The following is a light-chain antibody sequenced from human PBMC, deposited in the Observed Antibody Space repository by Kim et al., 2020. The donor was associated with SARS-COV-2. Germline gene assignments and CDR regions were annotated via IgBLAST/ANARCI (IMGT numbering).Light chain of an antibody. J-gene: IGKJ1*01. Sequence: ASVGDRVTITCRASQGINNYLAWYQQKPGKVPKLLIYAASALQSGVPSRFSGSGSGTDFTLTITSLQPEDVAAYYCQQCRGAPWTFGQGTKVEIK. CDR3: QQCRGAPWT. CDR2: AAS. V-gene: IGKV1-27*01. CDR1: QGINNY.